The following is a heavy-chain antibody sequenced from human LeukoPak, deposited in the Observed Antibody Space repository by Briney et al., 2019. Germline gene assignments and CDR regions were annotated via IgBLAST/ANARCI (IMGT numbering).Heavy chain of an antibody. D-gene: IGHD2-15*01. Sequence: GASVKVSCKASGYTFTSYDINWVRQAPGQGLEWMGWMNPNSLNTGYAQRFQGRITLTRNTSIGTAYMELSSLRSEDTAVYYCAHPPFTCSGGSCSWFDPWGQGTLVTVSS. V-gene: IGHV1-8*03. CDR2: MNPNSLNT. J-gene: IGHJ5*02. CDR1: GYTFTSYD. CDR3: AHPPFTCSGGSCSWFDP.